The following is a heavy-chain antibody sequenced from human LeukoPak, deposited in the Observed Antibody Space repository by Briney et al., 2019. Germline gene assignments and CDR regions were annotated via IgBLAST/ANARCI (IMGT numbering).Heavy chain of an antibody. CDR3: ARGGRGGSSWNYYYYYMDV. D-gene: IGHD6-13*01. Sequence: SETLSLTCAVSGGSISSSNWWSWIRQPPGKGLEWIGEIYHSGSTNYNPSLKSRVTISVDTSKNQFSLKLSSVTAADTAVYYCARGGRGGSSWNYYYYYMDVWGKGTTVTVSS. J-gene: IGHJ6*03. CDR2: IYHSGST. CDR1: GGSISSSNW. V-gene: IGHV4-4*02.